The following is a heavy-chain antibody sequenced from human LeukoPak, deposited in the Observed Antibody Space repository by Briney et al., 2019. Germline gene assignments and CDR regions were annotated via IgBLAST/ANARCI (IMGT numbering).Heavy chain of an antibody. CDR2: ISAYNGNP. D-gene: IGHD3-10*01. Sequence: ASVKVSCKASGYTFTSYGISWVRQAPGQGLEWKGWISAYNGNPNYAQKLQGRVTMTTDTSTSTAYMELRSLRSDDTAVYYCARVGSLLWFGELSHDYWGQGTLVTVSS. CDR1: GYTFTSYG. CDR3: ARVGSLLWFGELSHDY. J-gene: IGHJ4*02. V-gene: IGHV1-18*01.